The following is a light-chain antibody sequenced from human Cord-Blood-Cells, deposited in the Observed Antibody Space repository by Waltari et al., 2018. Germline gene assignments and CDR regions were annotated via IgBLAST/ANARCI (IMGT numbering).Light chain of an antibody. CDR3: QQSYSTSWT. CDR2: AAS. V-gene: IGKV1-39*01. J-gene: IGKJ1*01. CDR1: QSISSY. Sequence: DIQMTQSPSSMSASVGDRVTITCRASQSISSYLNWYQQKPGKAPKLLIYAASSLQSGFPSRFSGSGSGTDFTLTISSLQPEDFATYYCQQSYSTSWTVGQGTKVEIK.